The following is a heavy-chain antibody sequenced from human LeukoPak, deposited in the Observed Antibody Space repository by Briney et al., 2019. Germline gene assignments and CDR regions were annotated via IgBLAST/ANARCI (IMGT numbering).Heavy chain of an antibody. CDR3: AAVYSFGWFDY. CDR2: VWYGGSKK. D-gene: IGHD1-26*01. V-gene: IGHV3-33*01. Sequence: GGSLRLSCVASGFDFSSYGMHWVRQAPGKGLEWVAVVWYGGSKKYYADSVNGRFTISRDDSKNTLYLQMDDLRADDTAIYYCAAVYSFGWFDYWGQGTPVTVSS. J-gene: IGHJ5*01. CDR1: GFDFSSYG.